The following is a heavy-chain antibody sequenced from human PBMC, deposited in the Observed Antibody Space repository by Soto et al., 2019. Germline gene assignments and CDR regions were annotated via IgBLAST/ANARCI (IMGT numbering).Heavy chain of an antibody. V-gene: IGHV3-48*02. CDR2: ISSSSSTI. Sequence: GGSLRLSCAASVFTFSGYSMNWVRHAPGKGLEWVSYISSSSSTIYYADSVKGRFTISRDNAKNSLYLQMNSLRDEDTAVYYCATLAARPSGRWFDPWGQGTLVTVSS. D-gene: IGHD6-6*01. J-gene: IGHJ5*02. CDR1: VFTFSGYS. CDR3: ATLAARPSGRWFDP.